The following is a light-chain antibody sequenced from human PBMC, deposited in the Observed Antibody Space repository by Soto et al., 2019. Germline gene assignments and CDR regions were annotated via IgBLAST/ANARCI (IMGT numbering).Light chain of an antibody. CDR1: QGISSA. CDR3: QQFNSYPRFT. J-gene: IGKJ3*01. V-gene: IGKV1-13*02. Sequence: AIQLTQSPSSLSASVGDRVTITCRASQGISSALAWYQQKPGKAPKLLIYDASSLESGVPSRFSGSGSGTDFTLTISSLQPEEFATYYCQQFNSYPRFTFGPGTKVDIK. CDR2: DAS.